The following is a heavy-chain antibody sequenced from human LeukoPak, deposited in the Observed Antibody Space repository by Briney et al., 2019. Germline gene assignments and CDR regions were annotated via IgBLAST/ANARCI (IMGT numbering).Heavy chain of an antibody. CDR1: GFTFSLYT. CDR2: ISYDGSDK. Sequence: GGSLRLSCAASGFTFSLYTMHWVRQAPGKGLEWVAVISYDGSDKYYADSVKGRFTISRDNSKNTLYLQMNSLRAEDTAVYYCAKEHDLWHEEGNWFDPWGQGTLVTVSS. D-gene: IGHD3-3*01. CDR3: AKEHDLWHEEGNWFDP. J-gene: IGHJ5*02. V-gene: IGHV3-30*04.